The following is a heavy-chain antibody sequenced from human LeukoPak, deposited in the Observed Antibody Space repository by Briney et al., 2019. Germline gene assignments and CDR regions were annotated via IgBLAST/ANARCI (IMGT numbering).Heavy chain of an antibody. CDR2: LSYTGKT. V-gene: IGHV4-59*02. D-gene: IGHD2/OR15-2a*01. Sequence: PSATLSLTCNVSGVSVSTSHWNWIRQRPGKGLEWIGCLSYTGKTDYNPSLKSRVSISLGSSNNHFSLKLTSVTAADTAVYYCSEGYFEPFDHWGQGILVTVSS. J-gene: IGHJ4*02. CDR3: SEGYFEPFDH. CDR1: GVSVSTSH.